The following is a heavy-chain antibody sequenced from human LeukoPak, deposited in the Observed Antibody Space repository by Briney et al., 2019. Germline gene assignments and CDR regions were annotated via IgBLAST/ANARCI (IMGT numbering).Heavy chain of an antibody. Sequence: GVSLRRSCAASGFTFRHYGMQWLRLTPGKGLEWVAFTRDDDTNKYYGDSVRGRFTMSRDNSNNSLYLQMNSLRPDDPAVYYCAKCYGSGRYLDYSYYYMAVWGKGTTVTISS. CDR1: GFTFRHYG. CDR3: AKCYGSGRYLDYSYYYMAV. J-gene: IGHJ6*03. V-gene: IGHV3-30*02. CDR2: TRDDDTNK. D-gene: IGHD3-10*01.